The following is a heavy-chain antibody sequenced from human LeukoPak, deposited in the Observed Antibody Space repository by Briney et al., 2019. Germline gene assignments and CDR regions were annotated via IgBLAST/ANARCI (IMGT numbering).Heavy chain of an antibody. CDR1: GFTFSYYS. CDR3: ARERMRLFGDH. Sequence: PGGSLRLSCATSGFTFSYYSMHRVRQAPGRGLEWVSYISNSGRTIYYADSVKGRFTISRDNAKNSVYLQMNSLRAEDTAVYYCARERMRLFGDHWGQGTLVTVSS. CDR2: ISNSGRTI. V-gene: IGHV3-48*01. J-gene: IGHJ4*02. D-gene: IGHD3-3*01.